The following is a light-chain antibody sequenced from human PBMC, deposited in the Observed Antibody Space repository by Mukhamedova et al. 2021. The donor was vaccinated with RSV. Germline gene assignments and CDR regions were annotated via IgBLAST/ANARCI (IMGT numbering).Light chain of an antibody. CDR2: AAS. V-gene: IGKV1-16*02. CDR3: QQYNNYPYT. CDR1: RDISHY. Sequence: RASRDISHYLAWFQQKPGKAPKSLIYAASILQSGAPSKFSGSGSGTDFTLTISNVQPEDIASYYCQQYNNYPYTFGQGTKLEI. J-gene: IGKJ2*01.